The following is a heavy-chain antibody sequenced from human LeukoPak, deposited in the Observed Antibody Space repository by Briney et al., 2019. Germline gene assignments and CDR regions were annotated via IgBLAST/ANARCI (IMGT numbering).Heavy chain of an antibody. D-gene: IGHD7-27*01. Sequence: SETLSLTCTVSGGSISSYYWSWIRQPPGKGLEWIGYIYYSGSTNYNPSLRSRVTISLEMSKHQFSLNLTSVTAADTAVYYCASNTGTVFDYWGQGALVTVSS. V-gene: IGHV4-59*01. J-gene: IGHJ4*02. CDR2: IYYSGST. CDR3: ASNTGTVFDY. CDR1: GGSISSYY.